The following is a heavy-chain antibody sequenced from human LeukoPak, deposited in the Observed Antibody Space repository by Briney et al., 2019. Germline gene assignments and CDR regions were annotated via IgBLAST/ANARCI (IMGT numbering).Heavy chain of an antibody. CDR2: MNPDIGNT. J-gene: IGHJ5*02. CDR3: AVHLPGDYLDP. Sequence: ASVKVSCKASGYTFTIYDISWVRQAAGQGLEWMGWMNPDIGNTDFAQKFQGRVTMTTNTSISTAYMELSSLTSEDTAVYYCAVHLPGDYLDPWGQGTLVTVSS. D-gene: IGHD4-17*01. V-gene: IGHV1-8*01. CDR1: GYTFTIYD.